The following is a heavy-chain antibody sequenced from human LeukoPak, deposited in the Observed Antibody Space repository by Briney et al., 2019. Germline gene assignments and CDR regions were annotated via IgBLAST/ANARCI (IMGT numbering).Heavy chain of an antibody. CDR2: INHSGST. V-gene: IGHV4-34*01. CDR3: AKDGQVGATTYLDY. Sequence: GSLRLSCTASGFTFGDYAMSWVRQAPGKGLEWIGEINHSGSTNYNPSLKSRVTISVDTSKNQFSLKLSPVTAADTAVYYCAKDGQVGATTYLDYWGQGTLVTVSS. D-gene: IGHD1-26*01. J-gene: IGHJ4*02. CDR1: GFTFGDYA.